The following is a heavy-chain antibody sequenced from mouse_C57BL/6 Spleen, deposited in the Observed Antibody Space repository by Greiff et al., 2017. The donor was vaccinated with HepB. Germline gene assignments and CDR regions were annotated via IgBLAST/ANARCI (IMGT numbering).Heavy chain of an antibody. CDR1: GYTFTSYW. CDR2: IDPSDSYT. Sequence: VQLQQPGAELVMPGASVKLSCKASGYTFTSYWMHWVKQRPGQGLGWIGEIDPSDSYTNYNQKFKGKSTLTVDKSSSTAYMQLSSLTSEDSAVYYCARYSSGLREDWFAYWGQGTLVTVSA. D-gene: IGHD3-2*02. J-gene: IGHJ3*01. CDR3: ARYSSGLREDWFAY. V-gene: IGHV1-69*01.